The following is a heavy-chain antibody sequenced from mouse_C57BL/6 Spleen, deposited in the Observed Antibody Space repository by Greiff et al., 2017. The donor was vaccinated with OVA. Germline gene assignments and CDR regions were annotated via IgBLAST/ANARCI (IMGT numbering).Heavy chain of an antibody. CDR2: IDPTDGGT. Sequence: QVQLQQPGAELVKPGASVKLSCKASGYTFTSYWMKWVKQRPGQGLEWIGEIDPTDGGTNYNQKFKGKATLTVDTSSSTAYMQLRSLTSAGSAVXYGATGYNYYYAMDYWGQGTSVTVSA. D-gene: IGHD1-3*01. V-gene: IGHV1-50*01. CDR3: ATGYNYYYAMDY. J-gene: IGHJ4*01. CDR1: GYTFTSYW.